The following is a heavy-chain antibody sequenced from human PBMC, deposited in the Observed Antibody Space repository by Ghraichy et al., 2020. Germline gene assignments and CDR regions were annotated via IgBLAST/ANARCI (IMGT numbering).Heavy chain of an antibody. Sequence: GGSLRLSGTASGFIFNNYAMHWVRQGPGKGLEWISGISWNSASVGYADSVRGRFTISRDNAKNCLYLQMNTLTTEDTAFYYCTKTENYYVSGSGWFDPWGQGSLVTGSS. CDR3: TKTENYYVSGSGWFDP. CDR2: ISWNSASV. V-gene: IGHV3-9*01. J-gene: IGHJ5*02. D-gene: IGHD3-10*01. CDR1: GFIFNNYA.